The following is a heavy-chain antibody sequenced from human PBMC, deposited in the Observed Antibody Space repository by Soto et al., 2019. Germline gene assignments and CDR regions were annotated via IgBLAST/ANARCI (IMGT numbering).Heavy chain of an antibody. CDR2: TYYRSNWRH. D-gene: IGHD6-19*01. CDR1: GDSVSSKTAA. Sequence: SPTLSLTCVISGDSVSSKTAAWNWIRSSPSRGLEWLGRTYYRSNWRHDYAVSVRSRITVNPDTSKNHFSLQLNSVTPDDTAVYYCARGVAGSGFDLWGQGTLVTVSS. V-gene: IGHV6-1*01. CDR3: ARGVAGSGFDL. J-gene: IGHJ4*02.